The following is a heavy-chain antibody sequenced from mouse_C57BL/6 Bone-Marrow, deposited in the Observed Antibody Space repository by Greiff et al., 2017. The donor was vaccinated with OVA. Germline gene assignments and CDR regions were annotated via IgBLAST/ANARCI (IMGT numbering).Heavy chain of an antibody. CDR3: ARRGENMDGNYVWYFDV. CDR1: GFSLTSYG. J-gene: IGHJ1*03. CDR2: IWSGGST. D-gene: IGHD2-1*01. V-gene: IGHV2-2*01. Sequence: QVQLKQSGPGLVQPSQSLSITCTVSGFSLTSYGVHWVRQSPGKGLEWLGVIWSGGSTDYNAAFISRLSISKDNSKSQVFFKMNSLQADDTAIYYCARRGENMDGNYVWYFDVWGTGTTVTVSS.